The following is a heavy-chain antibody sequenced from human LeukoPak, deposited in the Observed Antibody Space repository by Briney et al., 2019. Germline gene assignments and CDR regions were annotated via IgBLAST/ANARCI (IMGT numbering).Heavy chain of an antibody. Sequence: MAGGSLRLSCAASGFTFSDYYMSWIRQAPGKGLEWVSYISSSGSTIYYADSVKGRFTISSDNAKNSLYLQMNSLRAEDTAVYYCAVGYDGGYDFWSGYKSFDYWGQGTLVTVSS. V-gene: IGHV3-11*01. D-gene: IGHD3-3*01. CDR3: AVGYDGGYDFWSGYKSFDY. CDR1: GFTFSDYY. CDR2: ISSSGSTI. J-gene: IGHJ4*02.